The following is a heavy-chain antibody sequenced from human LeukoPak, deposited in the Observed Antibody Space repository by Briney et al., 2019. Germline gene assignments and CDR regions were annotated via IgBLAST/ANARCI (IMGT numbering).Heavy chain of an antibody. D-gene: IGHD6-6*01. Sequence: GGSLRLSCAASGFTFSDYYMSWIRQAPGKGLEWVSYISSSGSTICYADSVKGRFTISRDNAKNSLYLQMSSLRVEDTAVYYCARSVIAALTYYYGMDVWGQGTTVTVSS. CDR1: GFTFSDYY. CDR2: ISSSGSTI. J-gene: IGHJ6*02. V-gene: IGHV3-11*01. CDR3: ARSVIAALTYYYGMDV.